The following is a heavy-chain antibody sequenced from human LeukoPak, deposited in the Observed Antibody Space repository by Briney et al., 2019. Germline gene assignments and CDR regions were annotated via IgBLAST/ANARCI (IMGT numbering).Heavy chain of an antibody. Sequence: GGSLRLSCAATGLSVSINFMSWVRQAPGEGLEWVSVIYGGGSTYYADSVKGRFTISRDTPKNTLYLQMNSLRVEDTAVYYCASWPVGWYGEDSWGQGTLVTVSS. CDR1: GLSVSINF. J-gene: IGHJ4*02. CDR2: IYGGGST. CDR3: ASWPVGWYGEDS. D-gene: IGHD6-19*01. V-gene: IGHV3-53*01.